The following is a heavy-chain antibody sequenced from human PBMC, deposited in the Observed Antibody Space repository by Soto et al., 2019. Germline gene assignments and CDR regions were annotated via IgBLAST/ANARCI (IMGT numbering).Heavy chain of an antibody. D-gene: IGHD3-3*01. CDR2: MNPNTGGA. CDR3: ATSTYDDFWRGDF. CDR1: GYTFADFD. J-gene: IGHJ4*02. V-gene: IGHV1-2*02. Sequence: QVQLVQSGAELKKPGASVKVACKASGYTFADFDIHWVGQAPGQGFEWMGWMNPNTGGASYAQNFLGRVAKTRDTSSSTAYVELSRLSSTDTAVYFCATSTYDDFWRGDFWGQGTLVTVSS.